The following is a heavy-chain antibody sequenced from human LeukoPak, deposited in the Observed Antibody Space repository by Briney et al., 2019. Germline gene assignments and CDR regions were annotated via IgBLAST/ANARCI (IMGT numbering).Heavy chain of an antibody. D-gene: IGHD2-21*02. CDR2: MYAGGNT. CDR3: VSGAYCGGDCYPPY. Sequence: GGSLRLSCAASGLTVSSSYMSWVRQAPGKGLEWVSVMYAGGNTYYADSVRGRFTISRDNSKNTLYLQMNSLRVEDTAVYYCVSGAYCGGDCYPPYWGQGTLVTVSS. CDR1: GLTVSSSY. V-gene: IGHV3-66*01. J-gene: IGHJ4*02.